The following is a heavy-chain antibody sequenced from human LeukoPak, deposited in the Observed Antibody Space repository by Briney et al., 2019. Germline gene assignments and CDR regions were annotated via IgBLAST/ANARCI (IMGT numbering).Heavy chain of an antibody. V-gene: IGHV4-61*08. CDR2: IYYSGST. J-gene: IGHJ2*01. Sequence: SETLSLTCAVSGGSISSGGYSWSWIRQPPGKELEWIGYIYYSGSTNYNPSLKSRVTISVDTSKNQFSLKLSSVTAADTAVYYCARGYDGSGYYYRNWYFDLWGRGTLVTVSS. D-gene: IGHD3-22*01. CDR1: GGSISSGGYS. CDR3: ARGYDGSGYYYRNWYFDL.